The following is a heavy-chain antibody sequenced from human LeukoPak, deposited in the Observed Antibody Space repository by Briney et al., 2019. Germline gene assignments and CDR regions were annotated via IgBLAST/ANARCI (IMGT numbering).Heavy chain of an antibody. Sequence: PGGSLRLSCAASRFTFSNNAMAWVRQAPGKGLEWVSTINNGGSHTHYADSVEGRFTISRDNSKNTLYLEMTSLRAEDTAIYYCATDVGAIFFDSWGQGNLVTVSS. CDR1: RFTFSNNA. V-gene: IGHV3-23*01. CDR3: ATDVGAIFFDS. CDR2: INNGGSHT. J-gene: IGHJ4*02. D-gene: IGHD2-21*01.